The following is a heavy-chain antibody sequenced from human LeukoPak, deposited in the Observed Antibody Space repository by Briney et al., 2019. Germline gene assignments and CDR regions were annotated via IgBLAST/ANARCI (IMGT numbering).Heavy chain of an antibody. D-gene: IGHD5-12*01. Sequence: GGSLRLSCAASGFTFSSYTINWVRQPPGKGLEWVGRITGKTGGGTTDYAAPVKGRFTISRDDSKNTLYLQMNSLKTEDTAVYYCTTALGYSGYDTSNYFDYWGQGTLVTVSS. V-gene: IGHV3-15*01. CDR1: GFTFSSYT. J-gene: IGHJ4*02. CDR2: ITGKTGGGTT. CDR3: TTALGYSGYDTSNYFDY.